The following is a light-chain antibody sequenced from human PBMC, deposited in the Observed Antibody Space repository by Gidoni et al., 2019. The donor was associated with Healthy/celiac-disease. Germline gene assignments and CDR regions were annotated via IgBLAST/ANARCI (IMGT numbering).Light chain of an antibody. CDR3: QQYDNARSA. CDR2: DAS. CDR1: QDISNY. V-gene: IGKV1-33*01. J-gene: IGKJ4*01. Sequence: IQMTQSPSSLSASVGDRVTITCKASQDISNYLNWYQQKPGKAPKLLIYDASNLETGVPSRFSGSGSGTDFTFTISSLQPEDIATYYCQQYDNARSAFGGGTKVEIK.